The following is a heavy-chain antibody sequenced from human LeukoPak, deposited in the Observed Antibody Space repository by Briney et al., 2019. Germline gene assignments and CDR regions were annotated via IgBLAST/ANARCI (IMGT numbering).Heavy chain of an antibody. CDR3: ARYSGSHPAAFDI. J-gene: IGHJ3*02. V-gene: IGHV1-2*02. D-gene: IGHD1-26*01. CDR1: EYTFTDYY. Sequence: ASVKVSCKASEYTFTDYYMHWVRQAPGQGLQWMGWINPDSGGTNYAQNFQGRVTMTRDTSISTAYMELSRPRSDDTAVYYCARYSGSHPAAFDIWGQGTMVTVSS. CDR2: INPDSGGT.